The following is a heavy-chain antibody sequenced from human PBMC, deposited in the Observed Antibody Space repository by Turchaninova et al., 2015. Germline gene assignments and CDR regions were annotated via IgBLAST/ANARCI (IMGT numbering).Heavy chain of an antibody. Sequence: QVQLVQSGAEVKKPGAAVKISCKTSGYPFTSFNLQWVRQAPGQGLEWMGLIHPSGGTTSYAQKFQGRVTMTRDTSTSTGYMELSSLTSEDTAVYYCARDNSGFDHRGQGTLVTVSS. CDR3: ARDNSGFDH. V-gene: IGHV1-46*01. CDR1: GYPFTSFN. D-gene: IGHD6-19*01. J-gene: IGHJ4*02. CDR2: IHPSGGTT.